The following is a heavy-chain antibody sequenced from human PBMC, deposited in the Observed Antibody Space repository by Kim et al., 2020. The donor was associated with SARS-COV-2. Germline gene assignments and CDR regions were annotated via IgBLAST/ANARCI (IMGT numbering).Heavy chain of an antibody. J-gene: IGHJ3*02. V-gene: IGHV3-48*02. Sequence: IDYADSVKCRFTISRENAKNSLYLQMNSLRDEDTAVYYCATSLSGGAFDIWGQGTMVTVSS. D-gene: IGHD3-16*02. CDR2: I. CDR3: ATSLSGGAFDI.